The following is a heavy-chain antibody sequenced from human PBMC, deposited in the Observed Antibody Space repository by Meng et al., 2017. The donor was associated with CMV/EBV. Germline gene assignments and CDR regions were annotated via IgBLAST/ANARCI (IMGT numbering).Heavy chain of an antibody. J-gene: IGHJ4*02. Sequence: YTFTSYGISWVRQAPGQGLEWMGWISAYNGNTTYAQKLQGRVTMTTDTSTSTAYMELRSLRSDDTAVYYCARVGYYYGSGSYYTDLDYWGQGTLVTVSS. CDR3: ARVGYYYGSGSYYTDLDY. CDR1: YTFTSYG. V-gene: IGHV1-18*01. CDR2: ISAYNGNT. D-gene: IGHD3-10*01.